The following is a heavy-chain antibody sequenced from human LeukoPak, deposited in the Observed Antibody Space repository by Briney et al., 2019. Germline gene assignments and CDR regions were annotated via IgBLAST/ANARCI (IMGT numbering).Heavy chain of an antibody. J-gene: IGHJ4*02. Sequence: SQTLSLTCTVSGGSISSSSYYWRWIQQPAGKGLEWIGRIYSSGSTNYNPSLKSRVTISVDTSKNQFSLKLSSVTAADTAVYYCARMGLVRGVIEYWGQGTLVTVSS. V-gene: IGHV4-61*02. CDR2: IYSSGST. CDR1: GGSISSSSYY. CDR3: ARMGLVRGVIEY. D-gene: IGHD3-10*01.